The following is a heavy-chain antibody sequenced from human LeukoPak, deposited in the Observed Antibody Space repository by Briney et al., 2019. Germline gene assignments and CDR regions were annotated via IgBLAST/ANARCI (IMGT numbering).Heavy chain of an antibody. CDR3: ARDYLPVTSPGWFDP. V-gene: IGHV3-66*02. CDR1: GFTVSTNY. CDR2: IYSGGNT. Sequence: GGSLRLSCAASGFTVSTNYMTWVRQAPGTGLEWVSIIYSGGNTYYADSAKGRFTISRDNSKNTLYLQMNSLRAEDTAVYYCARDYLPVTSPGWFDPWGQGTLVTVSS. J-gene: IGHJ5*02. D-gene: IGHD4-17*01.